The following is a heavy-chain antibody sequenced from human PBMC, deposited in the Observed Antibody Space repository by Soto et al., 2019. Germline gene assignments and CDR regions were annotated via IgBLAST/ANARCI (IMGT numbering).Heavy chain of an antibody. Sequence: PSETLSLTCTVSGASISSGAYFWSWIRQHPGKGLEWIGHIYFSGATDYNPSLKSRVTISLDTSRTQFSLNLSSVTAADTAVYYCARDYFRLGYFDYWGQGARVTVSS. J-gene: IGHJ4*02. CDR2: IYFSGAT. V-gene: IGHV4-31*03. D-gene: IGHD3-9*01. CDR1: GASISSGAYF. CDR3: ARDYFRLGYFDY.